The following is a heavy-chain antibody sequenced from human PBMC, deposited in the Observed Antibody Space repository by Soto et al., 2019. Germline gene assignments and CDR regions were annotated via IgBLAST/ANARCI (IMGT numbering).Heavy chain of an antibody. V-gene: IGHV1-2*02. CDR3: ARDVVPAASWFDP. CDR1: GYTFTGYY. J-gene: IGHJ5*02. CDR2: INPNSGGT. D-gene: IGHD2-2*01. Sequence: QVQLVQSGAEVKKPGASVKVSCKASGYTFTGYYMHWVRQAPGQGLEWMGWINPNSGGTNSAQKFQGRVTMTRDTSISTAYMELSRLRSDDTDVYYCARDVVPAASWFDPWGQGTLVTVSS.